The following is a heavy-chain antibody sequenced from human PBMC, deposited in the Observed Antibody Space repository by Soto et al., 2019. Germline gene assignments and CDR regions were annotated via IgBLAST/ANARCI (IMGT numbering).Heavy chain of an antibody. CDR2: IYYSGST. CDR1: GGSISSYY. V-gene: IGHV4-59*01. CDR3: ARSRPRSATDSFDI. J-gene: IGHJ3*02. Sequence: SXTLSLTCTVSGGSISSYYWSWIRQPPGKGLEWIGYIYYSGSTNYNPSLKSRVTISVDTSKNQFSLKLSSVTAADTAVYYCARSRPRSATDSFDIWGQGTMVTVSS. D-gene: IGHD2-15*01.